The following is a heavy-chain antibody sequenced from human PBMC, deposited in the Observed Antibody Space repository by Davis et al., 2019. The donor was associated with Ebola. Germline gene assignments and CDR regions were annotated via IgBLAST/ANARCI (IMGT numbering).Heavy chain of an antibody. D-gene: IGHD1-26*01. CDR2: ISYDGSNK. J-gene: IGHJ4*02. V-gene: IGHV3-30*03. CDR3: ARGWAAPDY. Sequence: GESLKISCAASGFTFSSYGMHWVRQAPGKGLEWVAVISYDGSNKYYADSVKGRFTISRDNAKNSLYLQMNSLRAEDTAVYYCARGWAAPDYWGQGTLVTVSS. CDR1: GFTFSSYG.